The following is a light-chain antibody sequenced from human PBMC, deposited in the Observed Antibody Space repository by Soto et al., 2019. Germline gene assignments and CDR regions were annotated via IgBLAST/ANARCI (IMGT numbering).Light chain of an antibody. CDR2: EVG. CDR3: SSYTSTSTV. J-gene: IGLJ2*01. V-gene: IGLV2-18*02. CDR1: SSDVGSYNR. Sequence: QSALTQPPSVSGSPGQSVTISCTGTSSDVGSYNRVSWYQQPPGTAPKLLIYEVGNRPSGVPDRFSGSKSGNTASLTISGLQAEDEADYYCSSYTSTSTVFGGGTKLTVL.